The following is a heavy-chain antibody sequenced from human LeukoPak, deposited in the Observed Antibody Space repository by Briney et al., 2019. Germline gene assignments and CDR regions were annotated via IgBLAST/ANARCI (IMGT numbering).Heavy chain of an antibody. V-gene: IGHV4-59*12. D-gene: IGHD1-14*01. Sequence: SETLSLTCTVSGGSLSSYYWSWIRQPPGKGLEWIGYIYYSGSTYYNPSLKSRVTISVDTSKNQFSLKLSSVTAADTAVYYCARVREGPPRNRVYYFDYWGQGTLVTVSS. CDR3: ARVREGPPRNRVYYFDY. J-gene: IGHJ4*02. CDR2: IYYSGST. CDR1: GGSLSSYY.